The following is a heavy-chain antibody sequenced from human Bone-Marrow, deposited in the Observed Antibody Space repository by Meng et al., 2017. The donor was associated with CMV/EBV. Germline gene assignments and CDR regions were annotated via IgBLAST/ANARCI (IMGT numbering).Heavy chain of an antibody. CDR3: AKGLGYSSSGGGIDY. CDR2: ISYDGSNK. Sequence: GESLKISCAASGFTFSSYAMHWVRQAPGKGLEWVAVISYDGSNKYYADSVKGRFTISRDNSKNTLYLQMNSLRAEVTAVYYCAKGLGYSSSGGGIDYWGQGTLVTVSS. D-gene: IGHD6-6*01. CDR1: GFTFSSYA. J-gene: IGHJ4*02. V-gene: IGHV3-30*04.